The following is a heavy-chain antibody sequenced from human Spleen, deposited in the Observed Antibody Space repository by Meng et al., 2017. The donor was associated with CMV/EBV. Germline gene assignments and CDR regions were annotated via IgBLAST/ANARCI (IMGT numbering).Heavy chain of an antibody. J-gene: IGHJ4*02. V-gene: IGHV3-23*01. CDR2: ISGSDGTK. Sequence: CAASGFTFSAYVMSWVRQAPGTGLEWVSTISGSDGTKDYADSVKGRFTISRDNSKRTLYLQMSSLRVEDTAVYYCAIPIAVAGTHDYWGQGTLVTVSS. D-gene: IGHD6-19*01. CDR1: GFTFSAYV. CDR3: AIPIAVAGTHDY.